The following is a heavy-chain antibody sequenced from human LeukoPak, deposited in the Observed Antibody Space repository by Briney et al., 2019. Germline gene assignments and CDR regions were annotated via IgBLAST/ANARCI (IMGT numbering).Heavy chain of an antibody. D-gene: IGHD2-2*01. V-gene: IGHV3-21*01. CDR2: ISSSSTYI. J-gene: IGHJ4*02. Sequence: PGGSLRLSCAASGFTFSAYSMNWVRQAPGKGLEWVSSISSSSTYIYYADLVKGRFTISRDNAKNSLSLQMGSLRAEDTAVYYCARGSCSTTNCPSFDYWGQGTLVTVSS. CDR3: ARGSCSTTNCPSFDY. CDR1: GFTFSAYS.